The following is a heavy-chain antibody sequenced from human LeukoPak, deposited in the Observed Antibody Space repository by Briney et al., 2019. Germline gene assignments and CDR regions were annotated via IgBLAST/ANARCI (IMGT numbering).Heavy chain of an antibody. D-gene: IGHD6-19*01. CDR1: GFTFSSYA. Sequence: PGGSLRLSCAASGFTFSSYAMSWVRQAPGKGLEWISAISGSGGSTYYADSVKGRFTISRDNSKNTLYLQMNSLRAEDTAVYYCAKNMRGIAVAGVFDYWGQGTLVTVSS. J-gene: IGHJ4*02. CDR3: AKNMRGIAVAGVFDY. CDR2: ISGSGGST. V-gene: IGHV3-23*01.